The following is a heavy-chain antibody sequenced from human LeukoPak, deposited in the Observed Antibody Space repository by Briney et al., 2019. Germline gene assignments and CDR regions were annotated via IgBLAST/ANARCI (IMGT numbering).Heavy chain of an antibody. CDR1: GGSISSGDYY. D-gene: IGHD1-26*01. Sequence: SETLSLTCTVSGGSISSGDYYWSWIRQPPGKGLEWIGYIYYSGSTNYNPSLKSRVTISVDTSKNQFSLKLSSVTAADTAVYYCARDYSRTAFLDYWGQGTLVTVSS. V-gene: IGHV4-61*08. CDR2: IYYSGST. CDR3: ARDYSRTAFLDY. J-gene: IGHJ4*02.